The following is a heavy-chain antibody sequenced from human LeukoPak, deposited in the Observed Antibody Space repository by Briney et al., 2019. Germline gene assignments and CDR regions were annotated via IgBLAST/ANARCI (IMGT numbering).Heavy chain of an antibody. J-gene: IGHJ6*02. CDR3: AREAYGGTSGMDV. CDR2: IYHSGST. D-gene: IGHD4-23*01. V-gene: IGHV4-59*01. Sequence: SETLSLTCTVSGGSISSYYWSWIRQPPGKGLEWIGYIYHSGSTNYNPSLKSRVTISVDTSKNQFSLKLSSVTAADTAVYYCAREAYGGTSGMDVWGQGTTVTVSS. CDR1: GGSISSYY.